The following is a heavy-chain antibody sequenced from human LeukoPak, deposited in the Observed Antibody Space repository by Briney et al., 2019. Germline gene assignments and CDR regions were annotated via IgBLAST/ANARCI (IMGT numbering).Heavy chain of an antibody. Sequence: PSETLSLTCSVSGDSVSRSDSYWDWIRQPPGKGLEWIGTIYYSGRTYYSPSLKSRVTMPVDPSNNQFSLNLRSVTAADTAVYYCARTLMITFGGVIVLYYFDYWGQGTLVTVSS. CDR1: GDSVSRSDSY. V-gene: IGHV4-39*01. CDR2: IYYSGRT. D-gene: IGHD3-16*02. J-gene: IGHJ4*02. CDR3: ARTLMITFGGVIVLYYFDY.